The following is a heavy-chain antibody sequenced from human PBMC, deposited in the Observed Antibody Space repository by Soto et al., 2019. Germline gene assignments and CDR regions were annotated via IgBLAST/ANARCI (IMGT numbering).Heavy chain of an antibody. Sequence: VASVKVSCKASGYTFNFYGITWVRQAPGQGLEWMGWNSGFNGNTNYAADLQGRVTMTTDTSTSTAYMELRGLRSDDTAVYYCARIGVSSGHESPDFDSWGQGTLVTVSS. CDR1: GYTFNFYG. D-gene: IGHD3-16*01. CDR2: NSGFNGNT. CDR3: ARIGVSSGHESPDFDS. J-gene: IGHJ4*02. V-gene: IGHV1-18*01.